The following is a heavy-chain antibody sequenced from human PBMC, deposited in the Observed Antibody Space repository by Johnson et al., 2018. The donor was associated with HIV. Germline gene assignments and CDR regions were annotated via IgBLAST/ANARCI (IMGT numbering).Heavy chain of an antibody. J-gene: IGHJ3*02. Sequence: EVQLVESGGGLVKPGGSLRLSCAASGFTFDDYAMHWVRQPPGKGLEWVSGITWNSDNITYADSVKGRFTISRENAKNSLYLQMNSLRLEDTALYYCARGDTWDWRPDAFDIWGQGTMVTVSS. CDR3: ARGDTWDWRPDAFDI. CDR1: GFTFDDYA. CDR2: ITWNSDNI. D-gene: IGHD3-3*01. V-gene: IGHV3-9*01.